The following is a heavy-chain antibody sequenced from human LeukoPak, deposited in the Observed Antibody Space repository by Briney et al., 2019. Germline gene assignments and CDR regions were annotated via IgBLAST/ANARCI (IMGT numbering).Heavy chain of an antibody. J-gene: IGHJ6*02. Sequence: PGGSLRLSCAASGFTFSSYWMHWVRQAPRKGLEWVANINQDASEKDYVDSVKGRFTISRDNTKNSLYLQLNSLRAEDTAVYYCARVRGWGRNYHYGLDVWGQGITVTVSS. CDR1: GFTFSSYW. V-gene: IGHV3-7*03. CDR3: ARVRGWGRNYHYGLDV. CDR2: INQDASEK. D-gene: IGHD7-27*01.